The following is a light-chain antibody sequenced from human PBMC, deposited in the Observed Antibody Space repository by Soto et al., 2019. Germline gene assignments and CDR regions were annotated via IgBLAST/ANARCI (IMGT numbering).Light chain of an antibody. V-gene: IGKV3-20*01. CDR1: QSVSSN. Sequence: EIVLMQSPGTLSLSPGERATLSCTASQSVSSNLAWYQQKPGQAPRLLIYGASSRATGIPDRFSGSGSGTDFTLTISRLEPEDFAVYYCQQYGSSPPWTFGQGTKVDIK. CDR3: QQYGSSPPWT. J-gene: IGKJ1*01. CDR2: GAS.